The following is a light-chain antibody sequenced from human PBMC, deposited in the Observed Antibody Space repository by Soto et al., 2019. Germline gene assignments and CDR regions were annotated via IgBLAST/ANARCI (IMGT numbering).Light chain of an antibody. V-gene: IGKV3-15*01. CDR1: QSVSRS. J-gene: IGKJ4*01. Sequence: EIVMTQSPATLSVSPGERATLSCRASQSVSRSLAWYQQKPGQAPRLLIYDASTRATGIPARFSGSGSGTEFTLTISSLRSEDFAVYYCQQYDNWPPLTFGGGTRVEIK. CDR2: DAS. CDR3: QQYDNWPPLT.